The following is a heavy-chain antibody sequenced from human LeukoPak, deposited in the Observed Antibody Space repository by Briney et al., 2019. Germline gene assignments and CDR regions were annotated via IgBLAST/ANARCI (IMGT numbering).Heavy chain of an antibody. Sequence: SQTLSPTRAVYGGSFSGYYWSWIRQPPGKGLEWIGVINLSGSTNYNPSLKGRVTISVETSRNQCSLKLSALTAADTAVYSCARGGEYGSESYNKDWGQGTLVTVSS. CDR3: ARGGEYGSESYNKD. J-gene: IGHJ4*02. CDR1: GGSFSGYY. V-gene: IGHV4-34*01. CDR2: INLSGST. D-gene: IGHD3-10*01.